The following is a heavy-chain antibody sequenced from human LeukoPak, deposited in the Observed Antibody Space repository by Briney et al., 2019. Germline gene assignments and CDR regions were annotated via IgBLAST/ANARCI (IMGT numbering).Heavy chain of an antibody. CDR2: TNHSGST. CDR1: GGSFSGYY. CDR3: AREGNPKGLVPAAIDFRLDY. V-gene: IGHV4-34*01. Sequence: SETLSLTCAVYGGSFSGYYWSWIRQPPGKGLEWIGETNHSGSTNYNPSLKSRVTISVDTSKNQFSLKLSSVTAADTAVYYCAREGNPKGLVPAAIDFRLDYWGQGTLVTVSS. D-gene: IGHD2-2*01. J-gene: IGHJ4*02.